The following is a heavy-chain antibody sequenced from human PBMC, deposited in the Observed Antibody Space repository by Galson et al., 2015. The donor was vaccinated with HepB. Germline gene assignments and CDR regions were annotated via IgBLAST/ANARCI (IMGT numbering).Heavy chain of an antibody. J-gene: IGHJ4*02. D-gene: IGHD2-21*02. Sequence: SLRLSCAASGFTFSSYGMHWVRQAPGKGLEWVAVIWYDGSNKYYADSVKGRFTISRDNSRSTLYLQMNSLRAEDTAVYYCARDQRPYCGGDCYSNYWGQGTLVTVSS. V-gene: IGHV3-33*08. CDR2: IWYDGSNK. CDR3: ARDQRPYCGGDCYSNY. CDR1: GFTFSSYG.